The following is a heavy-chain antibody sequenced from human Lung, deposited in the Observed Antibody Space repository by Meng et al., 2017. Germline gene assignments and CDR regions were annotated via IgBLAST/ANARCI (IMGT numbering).Heavy chain of an antibody. V-gene: IGHV1-69*06. D-gene: IGHD6-6*01. CDR1: GGTFSSYA. J-gene: IGHJ4*02. CDR3: ARAKSIAARGGYFDY. CDR2: IIPIFGTA. Sequence: SVKVSCKASGGTFSSYAISWVRQAPGQGLEWMGGIIPIFGTANYAQKFQGRVTITADKSTSTAYMGLSSLRSEDTAVYYCARAKSIAARGGYFDYWGQGTLVTVSS.